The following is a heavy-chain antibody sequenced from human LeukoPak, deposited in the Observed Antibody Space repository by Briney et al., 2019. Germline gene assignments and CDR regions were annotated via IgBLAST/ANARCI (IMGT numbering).Heavy chain of an antibody. CDR1: GGSFSGYY. CDR3: ARAIHRQYSSSWAKAPKGFDY. D-gene: IGHD6-13*01. J-gene: IGHJ4*02. CDR2: IYYSGST. V-gene: IGHV4-34*01. Sequence: SETLSLTCAVYGGSFSGYYWSWIRQPPGKGLEWIGSIYYSGSTYYNPSLKSRVTISVDTSKNQFSLKLSSVTAADTAVYYCARAIHRQYSSSWAKAPKGFDYWGQGTLVTVSS.